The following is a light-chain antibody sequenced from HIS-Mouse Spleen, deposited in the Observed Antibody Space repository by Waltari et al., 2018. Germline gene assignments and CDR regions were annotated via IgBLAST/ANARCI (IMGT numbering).Light chain of an antibody. CDR1: ALPTKY. CDR3: YSTDSSGNHRV. Sequence: SYELTQPPSVSVSPGQTARITCSGDALPTKYAYWYQQKSGQATVLVIYEDSKRPSGIPERVSGSSSGTMATLTISGDKVEDEADYYCYSTDSSGNHRVFGGGTKLTVL. J-gene: IGLJ2*01. CDR2: EDS. V-gene: IGLV3-10*01.